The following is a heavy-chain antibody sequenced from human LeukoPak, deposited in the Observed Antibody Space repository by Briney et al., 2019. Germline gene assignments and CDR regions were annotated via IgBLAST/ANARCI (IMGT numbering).Heavy chain of an antibody. CDR1: GGSFSGYY. Sequence: PSETLSLTCAVYGGSFSGYYWSWIRQPPGKGLEWIGEINHSGSTNYNPSLKSRVTISVDTSKNQFSLKLSSVTAADTAVNYCARRDYDILTGYLEFDYWGQGTLVTVSS. D-gene: IGHD3-9*01. CDR3: ARRDYDILTGYLEFDY. V-gene: IGHV4-34*01. J-gene: IGHJ4*02. CDR2: INHSGST.